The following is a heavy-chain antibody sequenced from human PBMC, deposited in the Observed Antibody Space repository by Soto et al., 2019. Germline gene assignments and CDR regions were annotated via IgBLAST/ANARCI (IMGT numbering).Heavy chain of an antibody. Sequence: EVQLVEAGGGLVQPGGSLRLSCAASGFTVTNYEMSWVRQAPGKGLEWVSYINGGRTSIKYADSVKGRFTMSRDNARNSLYLQMNSLRDEDTAVYYCARENYGDAFDFWGQGTLVTVSS. CDR2: INGGRTSI. CDR1: GFTVTNYE. J-gene: IGHJ4*02. V-gene: IGHV3-48*03. CDR3: ARENYGDAFDF. D-gene: IGHD4-17*01.